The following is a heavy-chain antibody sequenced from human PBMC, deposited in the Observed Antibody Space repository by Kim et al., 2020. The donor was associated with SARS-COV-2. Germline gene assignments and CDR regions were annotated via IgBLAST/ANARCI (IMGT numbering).Heavy chain of an antibody. CDR1: GFTFSDYY. CDR2: ISSSGSTI. D-gene: IGHD3-3*01. V-gene: IGHV3-11*01. CDR3: ARDAPRTIFGAVIKGGPTGWSVGMDV. J-gene: IGHJ6*02. Sequence: GGSLRLSCAASGFTFSDYYMSWIRQAPGKGLEWVSYISSSGSTIYYADSVKGRFTISRDNAKNSLYLQMNSLRAEDTAVYYCARDAPRTIFGAVIKGGPTGWSVGMDVWGQGTTVTVSS.